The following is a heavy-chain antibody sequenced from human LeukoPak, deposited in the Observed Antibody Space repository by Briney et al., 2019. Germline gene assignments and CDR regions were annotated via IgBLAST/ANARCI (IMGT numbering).Heavy chain of an antibody. D-gene: IGHD1-26*01. CDR2: INSDGSST. CDR3: AQVNVGVAY. Sequence: GGSLRLSCAASGFTFSNYGMHWVRQVPGKGLVWVSRINSDGSSTNYADPVKGRFTISRDNAKNTLYLQMNSLRAEDTAVYYCAQVNVGVAYWGQGTLVTVSS. J-gene: IGHJ4*02. CDR1: GFTFSNYG. V-gene: IGHV3-74*01.